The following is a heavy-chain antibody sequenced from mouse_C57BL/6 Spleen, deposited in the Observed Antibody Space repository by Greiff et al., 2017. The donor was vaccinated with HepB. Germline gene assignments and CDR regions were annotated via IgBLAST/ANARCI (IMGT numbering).Heavy chain of an antibody. J-gene: IGHJ2*01. CDR3: ATYDYLDY. D-gene: IGHD2-3*01. V-gene: IGHV1-82*01. Sequence: VKLMESGPELVKPGASVKISCKASGYAFSSSWMNWVKQRPGKGLEWIGRIYPGDGDTNYNGKFKGKATLTADKSSSTAYMQLSSLTSEDSAVYFCATYDYLDYWGQGTTLTVSS. CDR2: IYPGDGDT. CDR1: GYAFSSSW.